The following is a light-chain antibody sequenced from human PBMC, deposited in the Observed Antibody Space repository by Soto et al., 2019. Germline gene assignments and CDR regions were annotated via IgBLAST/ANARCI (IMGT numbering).Light chain of an antibody. CDR3: QKYSSVPV. J-gene: IGKJ3*01. CDR1: QDIRNF. V-gene: IGKV1-27*01. CDR2: AAS. Sequence: DIQMTQSPTSLSASVGDRVTITCRASQDIRNFVAWYQQKPGKAPKLLIYAASTLQSGVPSRFSGSGSGTDFTLTINRLQREDVATYAGQKYSSVPVFGPGTKVEIK.